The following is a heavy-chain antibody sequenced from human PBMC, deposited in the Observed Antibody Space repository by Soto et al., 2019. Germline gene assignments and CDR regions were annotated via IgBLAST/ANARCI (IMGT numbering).Heavy chain of an antibody. J-gene: IGHJ5*02. CDR2: IYYDGSA. D-gene: IGHD3-16*02. V-gene: IGHV4-30-4*01. Sequence: QVQLQESGPGLVKPSQTLSLTCTVSGGSVNTADYYWTWIRQSPGKGLEWIVNIYYDGSAYPNPSRTSLVTASVNTSKDQFSLNLFSVTAADTAVYYCARRMRDTYQFYNWFDPWGQGTLVTVSS. CDR3: ARRMRDTYQFYNWFDP. CDR1: GGSVNTADYY.